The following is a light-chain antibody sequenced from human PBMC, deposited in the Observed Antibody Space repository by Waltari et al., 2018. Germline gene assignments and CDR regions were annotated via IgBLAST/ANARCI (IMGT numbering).Light chain of an antibody. CDR1: SPNLGSNP. CDR3: AAWDNSLSAWV. CDR2: RNS. J-gene: IGLJ3*02. Sequence: QSVLTQPPSASGTPGQRVTIPCSGSSPNLGSNPGYWYQHPPGTAPKLLIYRNSPRPSGVPDRLSGSKSGTSASLAMSGLRSEDEADYYCAAWDNSLSAWVFGGGTKLTVL. V-gene: IGLV1-47*01.